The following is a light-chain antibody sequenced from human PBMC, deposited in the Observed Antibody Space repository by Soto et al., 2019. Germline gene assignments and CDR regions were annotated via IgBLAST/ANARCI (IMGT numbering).Light chain of an antibody. J-gene: IGLJ3*02. CDR3: ISYIPSTTTHWV. V-gene: IGLV2-14*01. CDR1: NSDVGGYDR. Sequence: SVLTQPASVSGSPGQSITISCTGTNSDVGGYDRVSWYQHHPGKAPKLLIFEVYNRPSGISDRFSGSKSGDTASLTISGLQAEDEADYYCISYIPSTTTHWVFGGGT. CDR2: EVY.